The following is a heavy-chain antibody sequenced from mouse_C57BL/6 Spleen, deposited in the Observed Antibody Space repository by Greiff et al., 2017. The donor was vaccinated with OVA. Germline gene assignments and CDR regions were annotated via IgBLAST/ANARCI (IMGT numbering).Heavy chain of an antibody. Sequence: QVQLQQSGPELVKPGASVKLSCKATGYTFTGYWIEWVKQRPGHGLEWIGEILPGSGSTNYNEKFKGKATFTADTSSNTAYMQLSSLTTEDSAIYYCARSVYYDYDALFAYWGQGTLVTVSA. D-gene: IGHD2-4*01. CDR2: ILPGSGST. V-gene: IGHV1-9*01. CDR3: ARSVYYDYDALFAY. CDR1: GYTFTGYW. J-gene: IGHJ3*01.